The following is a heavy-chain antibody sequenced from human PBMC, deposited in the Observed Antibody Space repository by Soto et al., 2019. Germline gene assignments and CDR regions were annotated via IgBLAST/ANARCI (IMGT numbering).Heavy chain of an antibody. CDR2: ISYDGSNK. CDR1: GFTFSSYG. D-gene: IGHD2-21*02. J-gene: IGHJ4*02. V-gene: IGHV3-30*18. CDR3: AKGSRIVVVTAPYDY. Sequence: QVQLVESGGGVVQPGRSLRLSCAASGFTFSSYGMHWVRQAPGKGLEWVAVISYDGSNKYYADSVKGRFTISRDNSKNTLYLQMNSLRAEDTAVYYCAKGSRIVVVTAPYDYWGQGTLVTVSS.